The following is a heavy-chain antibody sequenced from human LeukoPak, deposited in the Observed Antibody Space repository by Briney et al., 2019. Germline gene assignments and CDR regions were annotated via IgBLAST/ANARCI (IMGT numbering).Heavy chain of an antibody. D-gene: IGHD6-13*01. Sequence: TLSLTCTVSGGSISSGGYYWTWIRQHPGKGLEWIGYIYYGGSTYYNPSLKSRVTISVDTSKNHFSLKLSSLTAADTAVYYCARAGSAAAGLFDYWGQGTLVTVSS. CDR2: IYYGGST. CDR3: ARAGSAAAGLFDY. CDR1: GGSISSGGYY. V-gene: IGHV4-31*03. J-gene: IGHJ4*02.